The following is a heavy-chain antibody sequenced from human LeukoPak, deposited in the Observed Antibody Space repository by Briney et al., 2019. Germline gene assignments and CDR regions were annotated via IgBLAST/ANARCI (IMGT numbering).Heavy chain of an antibody. CDR2: IYYSGST. Sequence: SETLSLTCTVSGGSISSGDYYWSWIRQPPGKGLEWIGYIYYSGSTYYNPSLKSRVTISVDTSKNQFSLKLSSVTAADTAVYYCARGGDGDYVESFDYWGQGTLVTVSS. J-gene: IGHJ4*02. CDR1: GGSISSGDYY. D-gene: IGHD4-17*01. V-gene: IGHV4-30-4*01. CDR3: ARGGDGDYVESFDY.